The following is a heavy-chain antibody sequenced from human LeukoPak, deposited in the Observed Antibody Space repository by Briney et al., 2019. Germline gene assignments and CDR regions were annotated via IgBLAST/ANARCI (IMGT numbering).Heavy chain of an antibody. Sequence: PSETLSLTCTVSGGSISSYYWSWIRQPPGKGLEWIGYICYSGSTNYNPSLKSRVTISVDTSKNQFSLKLISVTAADTAVYYCARGSPRGYSYGYSFYDYWGQGTLVTVSS. V-gene: IGHV4-59*08. CDR2: ICYSGST. D-gene: IGHD5-18*01. CDR3: ARGSPRGYSYGYSFYDY. J-gene: IGHJ4*02. CDR1: GGSISSYY.